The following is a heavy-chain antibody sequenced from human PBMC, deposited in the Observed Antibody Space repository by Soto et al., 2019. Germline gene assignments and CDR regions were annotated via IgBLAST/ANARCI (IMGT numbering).Heavy chain of an antibody. CDR2: IIPIFGTT. Sequence: QVQLVQSGAEVKKPGSSVKVSCKASGGTFSNYAISWVRQAPGQGLEWMGGIIPIFGTTNYAQRFQVRVTMXAXEXXSTAYMELSSLRAEDTAVYYCARVSSSWYKDYFDYWGQGTRVTVSS. D-gene: IGHD6-13*01. CDR1: GGTFSNYA. CDR3: ARVSSSWYKDYFDY. V-gene: IGHV1-69*12. J-gene: IGHJ4*02.